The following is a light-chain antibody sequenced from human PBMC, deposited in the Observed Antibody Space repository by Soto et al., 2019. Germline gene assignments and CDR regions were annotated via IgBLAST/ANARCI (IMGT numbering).Light chain of an antibody. J-gene: IGLJ1*01. CDR1: SSDVGGYNY. Sequence: QSALTHPPSASWSPGHSVTISCTGTSSDVGGYNYVSWFQQHPGKAPKLIIHEVNQRPSGVPDRFSGSKSGNTASLTVSGLQAEDEGTYYCSSYGGYNNVVFGTGTKVTXL. CDR2: EVN. V-gene: IGLV2-8*01. CDR3: SSYGGYNNVV.